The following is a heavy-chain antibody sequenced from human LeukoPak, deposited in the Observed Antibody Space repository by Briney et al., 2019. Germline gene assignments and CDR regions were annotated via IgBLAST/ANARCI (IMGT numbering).Heavy chain of an antibody. J-gene: IGHJ4*02. CDR2: ISGSGGST. Sequence: GGSLRLSCAASGFTFSSYAMSWVRQAPGKGLEWVSAISGSGGSTYYAGSVKGRFTISRDNAKNTLYLQMNSLRAEDTAVYYCARDGATLYYFDYWGQGTLVTVSS. CDR3: ARDGATLYYFDY. D-gene: IGHD2/OR15-2a*01. CDR1: GFTFSSYA. V-gene: IGHV3-23*01.